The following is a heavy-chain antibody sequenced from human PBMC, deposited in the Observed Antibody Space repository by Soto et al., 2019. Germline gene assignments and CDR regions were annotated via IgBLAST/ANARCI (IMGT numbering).Heavy chain of an antibody. CDR1: GYTFTSYD. CDR3: AGGHDYGELTGYYYYYMDV. CDR2: MNPNSGNT. Sequence: ASVKVSCKASGYTFTSYDINWVRQATGQGLEWMGWMNPNSGNTGYAQKFQGRVTMTRNTSISTAYMELSSLRSEDTAVYYCAGGHDYGELTGYYYYYMDVWGKGTTVTVSS. V-gene: IGHV1-8*01. J-gene: IGHJ6*03. D-gene: IGHD4-17*01.